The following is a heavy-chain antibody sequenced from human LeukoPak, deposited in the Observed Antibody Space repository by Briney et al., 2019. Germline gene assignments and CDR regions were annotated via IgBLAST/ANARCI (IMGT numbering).Heavy chain of an antibody. J-gene: IGHJ4*02. V-gene: IGHV4-39*02. CDR1: GGSISSSRYY. CDR3: ARLTFWDYYDSSGYYGGY. CDR2: IYYTGNT. D-gene: IGHD3-22*01. Sequence: SETLSLTCTVSGGSISSSRYYWGWIRQPPGKGLEWIGSIYYTGNTYYNPSLKSRVTLSVDTSKNHFSLKLSSVIAADTAVYYCARLTFWDYYDSSGYYGGYWGQGTLVTVSS.